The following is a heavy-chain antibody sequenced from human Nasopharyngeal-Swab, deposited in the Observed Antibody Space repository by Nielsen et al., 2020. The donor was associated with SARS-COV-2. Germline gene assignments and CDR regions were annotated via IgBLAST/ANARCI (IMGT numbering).Heavy chain of an antibody. CDR2: IKQDGSEK. D-gene: IGHD3-22*01. J-gene: IGHJ3*02. V-gene: IGHV3-7*04. Sequence: WIRQPPGKGLEWVANIKQDGSEKYYEDSVKGRFTISRDNAKNSLYLQMNSLRVEDTAVYYCARGNYYDSSGYYYVAFDIWGQGTMVTVSS. CDR3: ARGNYYDSSGYYYVAFDI.